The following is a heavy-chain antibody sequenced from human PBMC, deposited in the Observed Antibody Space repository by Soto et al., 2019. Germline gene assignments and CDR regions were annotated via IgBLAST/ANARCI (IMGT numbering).Heavy chain of an antibody. Sequence: PSETLCLTCTVSGGSINTYYWTWIRQPPGKGLEWIGFIYFDGKTDYNPSLKSRVTISVDMSKNQFSLKLNSVTAADTAVYYCARAPYYSFWSGYSDNWFDPWGQGTLVTVSS. CDR1: GGSINTYY. V-gene: IGHV4-59*01. CDR2: IYFDGKT. D-gene: IGHD3-3*01. J-gene: IGHJ5*02. CDR3: ARAPYYSFWSGYSDNWFDP.